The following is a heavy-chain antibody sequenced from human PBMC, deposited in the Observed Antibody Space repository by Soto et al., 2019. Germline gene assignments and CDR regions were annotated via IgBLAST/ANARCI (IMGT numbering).Heavy chain of an antibody. D-gene: IGHD2-2*02. CDR3: ARHHCSSTSCYRGRDYYYYYGMDV. CDR1: GYSFAGYW. CDR2: IDPSDSQT. V-gene: IGHV5-10-1*01. Sequence: GESLKISCKGPGYSFAGYWITWVRQKPGKGLEWMGRIDPSDSQTYYSPSFRGHVTISVTKSITTVFLQWSSLRASDTAMYYCARHHCSSTSCYRGRDYYYYYGMDVWGQGTTVTVSS. J-gene: IGHJ6*02.